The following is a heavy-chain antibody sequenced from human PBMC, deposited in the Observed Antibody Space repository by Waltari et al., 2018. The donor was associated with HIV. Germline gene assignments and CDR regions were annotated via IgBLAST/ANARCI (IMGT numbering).Heavy chain of an antibody. V-gene: IGHV3-23*01. CDR1: GFTCSDYI. CDR2: ITSDGQMT. D-gene: IGHD3-3*01. CDR3: TRTFGVVSGAPRFFDF. J-gene: IGHJ4*02. Sequence: EVRLLQSGGKIVAPGESVKLSCEGSGFTCSDYIMNWVRQSPGQGLQWVSGITSDGQMTFYADSLKGRATVSRANSKNTIFLEINNMRVEDTATFYCTRTFGVVSGAPRFFDFWGRGTLVSVSS.